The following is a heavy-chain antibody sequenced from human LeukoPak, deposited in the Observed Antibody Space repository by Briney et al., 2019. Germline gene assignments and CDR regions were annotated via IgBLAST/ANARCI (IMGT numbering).Heavy chain of an antibody. D-gene: IGHD3-9*01. CDR1: GFGFSSYW. CDR3: ARDPLTLYNYYMDV. J-gene: IGHJ6*03. CDR2: IKQDGNEK. V-gene: IGHV3-7*01. Sequence: GGSLRLSCAASGFGFSSYWMSWVRQAPGKGLEWVAKIKQDGNEKYYGDSVKGRFSISRDNAKNSLYLQMNSLRVEDTAVYYCARDPLTLYNYYMDVWGKGTTVTVSS.